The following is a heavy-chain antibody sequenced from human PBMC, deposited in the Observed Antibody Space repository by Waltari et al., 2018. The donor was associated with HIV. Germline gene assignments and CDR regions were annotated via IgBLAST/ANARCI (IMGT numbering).Heavy chain of an antibody. CDR3: VKDRGTFTMINEY. D-gene: IGHD3-22*01. V-gene: IGHV3-30*18. J-gene: IGHJ4*02. Sequence: QVQLVESGGGVVQPGRSLRLSCSASGFPFSNSGVHWVRQAPGKGSEGVTVISYDGNNKNYADSVKGRFTISRDNSKNTLYLQMNSLRADDTALYYCVKDRGTFTMINEYWGQGTLVTVSS. CDR2: ISYDGNNK. CDR1: GFPFSNSG.